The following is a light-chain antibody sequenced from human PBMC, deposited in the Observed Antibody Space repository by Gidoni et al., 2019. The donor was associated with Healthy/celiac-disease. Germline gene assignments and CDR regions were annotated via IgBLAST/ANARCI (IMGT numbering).Light chain of an antibody. J-gene: IGKJ1*01. CDR2: AAS. CDR3: QQSYSTPLT. V-gene: IGKV1-39*01. Sequence: DIQMTQSPSSLSASVGDRVTITCRASQSISSYLNWYQPKPGKAPKLLIYAASSLQSGVPSRFSGSGSGPDFTLTISSLQPEYFATYYCQQSYSTPLTFGPGTKVEIQ. CDR1: QSISSY.